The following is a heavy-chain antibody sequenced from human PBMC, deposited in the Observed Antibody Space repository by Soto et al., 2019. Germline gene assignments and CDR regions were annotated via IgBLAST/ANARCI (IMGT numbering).Heavy chain of an antibody. J-gene: IGHJ6*02. V-gene: IGHV6-1*01. D-gene: IGHD2-21*02. CDR2: TYYRSKWYN. CDR1: GDSVSSNSAA. CDR3: ARVVVVTAIPGYYYYYGMDV. Sequence: SQTLSLTCVISGDSVSSNSAAWNWIRQSPSRGLEWLGRTYYRSKWYNDYAVSVKSRITINPDTSKNQFSLQLNSVTPEDTAVYHCARVVVVTAIPGYYYYYGMDVWGQGTTVTVSS.